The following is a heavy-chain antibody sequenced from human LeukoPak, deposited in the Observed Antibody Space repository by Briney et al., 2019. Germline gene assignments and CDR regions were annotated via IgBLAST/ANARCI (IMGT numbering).Heavy chain of an antibody. J-gene: IGHJ6*02. CDR1: GFTFSSYA. CDR2: ISGSGGST. CDR3: ARGSCSSSSCYERLNGLDV. D-gene: IGHD2-2*01. Sequence: GGSLRLSCAASGFTFSSYAMSWVRQAPGKGLEWVSAISGSGGSTYYADSVKGRFTISRENAKNSFYLQMNNLRAGDAAVYYCARGSCSSSSCYERLNGLDVWGQGTPVTVSS. V-gene: IGHV3-23*01.